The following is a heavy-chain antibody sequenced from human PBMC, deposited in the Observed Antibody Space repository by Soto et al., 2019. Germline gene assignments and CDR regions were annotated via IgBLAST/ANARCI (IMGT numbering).Heavy chain of an antibody. CDR3: GRPRDSTTGTPINTRAV. CDR1: GLTVSSSY. V-gene: IGHV3-53*02. Sequence: EVQLVETGGGLIQPGGSLRLSCAASGLTVSSSYLSWVRQAPGKGLQWVSIIYSDGRTYYADSVRGRFTISRDSSKTPLYLQMDTLRAENTAIYYCGRPRDSTTGTPINTRAVWGQGTTVPVPS. D-gene: IGHD1-1*01. J-gene: IGHJ6*02. CDR2: IYSDGRT.